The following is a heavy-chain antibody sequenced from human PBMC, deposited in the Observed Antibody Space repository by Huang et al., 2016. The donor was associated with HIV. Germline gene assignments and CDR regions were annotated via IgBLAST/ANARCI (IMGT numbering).Heavy chain of an antibody. D-gene: IGHD3-10*01. J-gene: IGHJ4*02. V-gene: IGHV3-9*01. CDR2: SSLNSCSI. CDR3: ARRGVMVRGAHFDY. CDR1: GFTLDDYA. Sequence: EVQLVEAGGGLVQPGRSLRLSCAASGFTLDDYAMHWVRQALVQGLECVSGSSLNSCSIGYADSVKGRFTISRDNAKNSLYLQMNSLRAEDTALYYCARRGVMVRGAHFDYWGLGTLVTVSS.